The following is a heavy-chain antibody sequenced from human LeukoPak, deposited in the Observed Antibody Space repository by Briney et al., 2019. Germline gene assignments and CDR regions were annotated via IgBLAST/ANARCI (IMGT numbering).Heavy chain of an antibody. J-gene: IGHJ4*02. CDR1: GGSISSSNYD. V-gene: IGHV4-39*01. CDR3: ARSRKNDCTSTSCYTDY. CDR2: IYYSGST. D-gene: IGHD2-2*02. Sequence: PSETLSLTCTVSGGSISSSNYDWGWIRQTRGKGLEWIVSIYYSGSTYYNPSLKSRGTISVDTSKNQFSLKLSSVTAADMAVYYCARSRKNDCTSTSCYTDYWGQGTLVTVSS.